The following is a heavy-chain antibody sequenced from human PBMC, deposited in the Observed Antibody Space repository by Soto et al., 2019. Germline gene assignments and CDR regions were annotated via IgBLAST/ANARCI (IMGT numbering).Heavy chain of an antibody. CDR2: IIPKFKLA. CDR1: GGTFSSTA. Sequence: QVQLVQSGADVKKPGSSVKVSCKASGGTFSSTALSWVRQAPGQGLEWMGGIIPKFKLANYAQRFQGRATFTADESTSTAYMELSSLRSEDTAVYYCATRVVTALYFDYWGQGTLVTVSS. V-gene: IGHV1-69*12. D-gene: IGHD2-21*02. CDR3: ATRVVTALYFDY. J-gene: IGHJ4*02.